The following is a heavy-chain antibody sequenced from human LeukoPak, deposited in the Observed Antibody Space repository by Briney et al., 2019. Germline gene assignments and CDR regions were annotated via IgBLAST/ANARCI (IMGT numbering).Heavy chain of an antibody. Sequence: SETLSLTCTVSGGSISSYYWSWIRQPPGKGLEWIGYIYYSGSTNYNPSLKSRVTISVDTSKNQFSLKLSSVTAADTAVYYCARGPHDYGDSDAFDIWGQGTMVTVSS. V-gene: IGHV4-59*01. CDR2: IYYSGST. D-gene: IGHD4-17*01. CDR1: GGSISSYY. CDR3: ARGPHDYGDSDAFDI. J-gene: IGHJ3*02.